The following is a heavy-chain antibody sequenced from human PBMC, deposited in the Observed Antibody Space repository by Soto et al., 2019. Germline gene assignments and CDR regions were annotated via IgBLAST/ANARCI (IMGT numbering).Heavy chain of an antibody. CDR3: ARVESYDSSGYYYNWFDP. V-gene: IGHV1-46*01. CDR2: INPNDGNT. J-gene: IGHJ5*02. D-gene: IGHD3-22*01. Sequence: ASVKVSCKASGYTFTSYGISWVRQAPGQGLEWMGIINPNDGNTNYAQKFQGRVTMTRDTSTSTVYMELSSLRSEDTAVYYCARVESYDSSGYYYNWFDPWGQGTLVTVSS. CDR1: GYTFTSYG.